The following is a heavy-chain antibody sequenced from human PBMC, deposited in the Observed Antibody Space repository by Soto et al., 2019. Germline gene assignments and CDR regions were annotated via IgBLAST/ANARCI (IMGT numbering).Heavy chain of an antibody. V-gene: IGHV4-59*01. D-gene: IGHD1-7*01. CDR2: IYYSGST. CDR3: ARGARGEINYVWYFDL. CDR1: GGSISSYY. J-gene: IGHJ2*01. Sequence: QVQLQESGPGLVKPSETLSLTCTVSGGSISSYYWSWIRQPPGKGLEWIGYIYYSGSTTYNPSLKSRVSISVDTSKNQFSLKLSSVTAADTAVYYCARGARGEINYVWYFDLWGRGTLVTVSS.